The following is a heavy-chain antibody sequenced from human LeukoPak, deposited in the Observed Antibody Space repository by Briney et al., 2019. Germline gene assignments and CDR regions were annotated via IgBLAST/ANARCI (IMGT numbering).Heavy chain of an antibody. CDR2: IKQDGSEK. J-gene: IGHJ4*02. V-gene: IGHV3-7*05. D-gene: IGHD5-18*01. CDR3: ARDGISYGSYFDY. Sequence: PGGSLRLSCVVSGFTFSSYWMSWVRQAPGKGLEWVANIKQDGSEKYYVDSVKGRFTISRDNAKSSLYLQMNSLRAEDTAVYYCARDGISYGSYFDYWGQGILVTVSS. CDR1: GFTFSSYW.